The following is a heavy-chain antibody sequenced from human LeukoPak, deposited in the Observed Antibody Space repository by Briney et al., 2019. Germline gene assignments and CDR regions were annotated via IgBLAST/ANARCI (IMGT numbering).Heavy chain of an antibody. CDR2: ISSSSSYI. J-gene: IGHJ3*02. Sequence: GGSLRLSCAASGFTFSSYSMNWVRQAPGKGLEWVSSISSSSSYIYYADSVKGRFTISRDNAKNSLYLQMNSLRAEDTAVYYCARAPGGWDFDIWGQGTMVTVSS. D-gene: IGHD6-19*01. CDR3: ARAPGGWDFDI. CDR1: GFTFSSYS. V-gene: IGHV3-21*01.